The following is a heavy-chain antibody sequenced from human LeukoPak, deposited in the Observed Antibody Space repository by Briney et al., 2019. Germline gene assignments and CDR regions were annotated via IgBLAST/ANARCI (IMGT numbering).Heavy chain of an antibody. CDR1: GDSVSSNSAA. CDR2: TYYRSKWYN. Sequence: SQTLSLTCGISGDSVSSNSAAWNWIRQSPSRGLEWLGRTYYRSKWYNDYAISVRSRITITPDTPKNQFSLQLKSVTPEDTAMYYCASHRSDYGDYLAAFDIWGQGTMVTVSS. D-gene: IGHD4-17*01. CDR3: ASHRSDYGDYLAAFDI. V-gene: IGHV6-1*01. J-gene: IGHJ3*02.